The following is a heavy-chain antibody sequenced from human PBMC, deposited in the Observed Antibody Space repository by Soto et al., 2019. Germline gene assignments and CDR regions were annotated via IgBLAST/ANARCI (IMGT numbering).Heavy chain of an antibody. V-gene: IGHV6-1*01. D-gene: IGHD5-18*01. Sequence: SPTLSLPCAISGDSVSSNIGTWNWLRQSPSRGLEWPGRTYYRSEWHRDYGVSVRRRRTINPDTSENQFSLQLSSLTPADTAVYYCAYSASFRDYFQHWGQGTPVTVSS. CDR3: AYSASFRDYFQH. J-gene: IGHJ1*01. CDR2: TYYRSEWHR. CDR1: GDSVSSNIGT.